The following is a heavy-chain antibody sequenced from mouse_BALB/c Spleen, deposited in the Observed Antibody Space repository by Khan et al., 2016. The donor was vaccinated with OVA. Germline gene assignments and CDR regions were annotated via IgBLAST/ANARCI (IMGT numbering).Heavy chain of an antibody. CDR1: GYSITSDYA. V-gene: IGHV3-2*02. D-gene: IGHD1-1*01. CDR2: IKYRGST. Sequence: LQESGPGLVKPSQSLSLTCTVTGYSITSDYAWNWIRQFPGNKLEWMGYIKYRGSTSYNPSLKSRISITRNTSQNQFFLQLSSVTTEDTATYYCARSGTISTVVATDFDSWGQGTTLTVSS. CDR3: ARSGTISTVVATDFDS. J-gene: IGHJ2*01.